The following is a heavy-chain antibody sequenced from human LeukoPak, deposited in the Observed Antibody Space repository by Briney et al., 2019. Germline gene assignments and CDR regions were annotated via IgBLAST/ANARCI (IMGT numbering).Heavy chain of an antibody. CDR2: IYTSGST. CDR3: ARQGPLALSYYYYRDV. CDR1: GGSISSGSYY. Sequence: PSETLSLTCTVSGGSISSGSYYWSWIRQPARKGLEWIGRIYTSGSTTYNPSLKSRVTISVDTSKNQFSLKLSSVTAADTAVYYCARQGPLALSYYYYRDVWGKGTTVTISS. J-gene: IGHJ6*03. V-gene: IGHV4-61*02.